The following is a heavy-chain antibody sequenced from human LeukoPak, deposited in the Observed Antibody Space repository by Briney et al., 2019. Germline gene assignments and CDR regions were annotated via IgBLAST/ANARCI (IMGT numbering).Heavy chain of an antibody. CDR1: GFTFSNYA. CDR3: VKDLKKSGYDS. J-gene: IGHJ4*02. CDR2: ISSNGGGT. V-gene: IGHV3-64D*09. D-gene: IGHD5-12*01. Sequence: GALRLSCSASGFTFSNYAMHWVRQAPGKGLEYVSAISSNGGGTYYADSVKGRFTMSRDNSKNPLYLQMRSLRAEDTAVYYCVKDLKKSGYDSWGQGTLVTVSS.